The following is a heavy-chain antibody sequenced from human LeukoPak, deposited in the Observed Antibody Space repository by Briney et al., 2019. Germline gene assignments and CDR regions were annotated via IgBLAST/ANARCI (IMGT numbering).Heavy chain of an antibody. CDR3: AREDDDWGPNTFDV. CDR1: GFSFSSYG. Sequence: GGSLRLSCAASGFSFSSYGMHWVRQAPGKGLEGVAIISHDGSNKQYADPVKGRFTISRDNAKNSLYLQMDSLRDEDTAVYYCAREDDDWGPNTFDVWGQGTVVTVSS. D-gene: IGHD7-27*01. V-gene: IGHV3-30*03. CDR2: ISHDGSNK. J-gene: IGHJ3*01.